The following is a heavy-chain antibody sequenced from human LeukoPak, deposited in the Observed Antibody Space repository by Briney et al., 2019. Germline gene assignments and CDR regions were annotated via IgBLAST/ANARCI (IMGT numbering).Heavy chain of an antibody. J-gene: IGHJ6*02. Sequence: KPSETLSLTCTVSGGSGGSITNYYWSWIRQPPGKGLEWIGYIYYSGSTNYNPSLKSRVTISVDTSKNQFSLKLSSVTAADTAVYYCARRFYRDYYYGMDVWGQGTTVTVSS. V-gene: IGHV4-59*08. CDR2: IYYSGST. CDR1: GGSGGSITNYY. CDR3: ARRFYRDYYYGMDV. D-gene: IGHD2/OR15-2a*01.